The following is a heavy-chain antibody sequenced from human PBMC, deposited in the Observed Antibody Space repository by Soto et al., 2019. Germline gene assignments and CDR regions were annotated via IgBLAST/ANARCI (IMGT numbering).Heavy chain of an antibody. CDR1: GGKISGHD. CDR2: MYNTGST. J-gene: IGHJ6*02. V-gene: IGHV4-59*11. D-gene: IGHD2-21*02. Sequence: TSETLALTSTVSGGKISGHDWSWIRQPPGKGLEWIGYMYNTGSTVYNPSFKSRVTISVDTSKNQCSLKLNSVTAADTAVYYCARDLWGYCGTDCYPLDVWGQGTTVTVSS. CDR3: ARDLWGYCGTDCYPLDV.